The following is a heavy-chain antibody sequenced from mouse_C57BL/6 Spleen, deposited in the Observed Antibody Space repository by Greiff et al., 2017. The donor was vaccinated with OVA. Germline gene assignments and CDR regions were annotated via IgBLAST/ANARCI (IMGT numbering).Heavy chain of an antibody. CDR3: AKKGDGPYAMDY. V-gene: IGHV2-5*01. J-gene: IGHJ4*01. D-gene: IGHD2-3*01. CDR1: GFSLTSYG. Sequence: VKLVESGPGLVQPSPSLSITCTVSGFSLTSYGVHWVRQSPGKGLEWLGVIWRGGSTDYNAAFMSRLSITKDNSKSQVFFKMNSLQADDTAIYYCAKKGDGPYAMDYWGQGTSVTVSS. CDR2: IWRGGST.